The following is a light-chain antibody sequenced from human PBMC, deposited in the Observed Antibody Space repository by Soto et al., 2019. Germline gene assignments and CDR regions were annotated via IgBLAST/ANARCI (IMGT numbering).Light chain of an antibody. Sequence: EIVXXXSPAXXXLSPGERATXXXXASQXVXXYLAWYQQKPGQAPRLLIYDASNRATGIPARFSGSGSGTDFTLTISSLEPEDFAVYYCQQRSNWVFTFGPGTKVDIK. V-gene: IGKV3-11*01. CDR2: DAS. J-gene: IGKJ3*01. CDR1: QXVXXY. CDR3: QQRSNWVFT.